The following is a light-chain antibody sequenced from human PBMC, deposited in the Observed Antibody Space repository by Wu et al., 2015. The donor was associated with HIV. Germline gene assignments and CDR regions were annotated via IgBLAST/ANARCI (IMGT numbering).Light chain of an antibody. Sequence: EIVLTQSPGTLSLSPGERATLSCRASQSVTRYLAWYQQKPGQAPRLLIYGASSRATGIPDRFSGSGSGTDFTLTISRLEPEDFTVYYCQQYNRSPPSFGQGTKLEIK. CDR3: QQYNRSPPS. V-gene: IGKV3-20*01. J-gene: IGKJ2*03. CDR2: GAS. CDR1: QSVTRY.